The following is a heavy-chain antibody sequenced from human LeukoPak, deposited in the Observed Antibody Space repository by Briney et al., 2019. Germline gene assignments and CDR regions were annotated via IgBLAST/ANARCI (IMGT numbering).Heavy chain of an antibody. Sequence: ASVKVSCKVSGYTLTELSMHWVRQAPGKGLEWMGGFDPEDGEIIYAQKFQGRVTITTDESTSTAYMELSSLRSEDTAVYYCARGSDCSSTSCYKTLYYYYMDVWGKGTTVTVSS. D-gene: IGHD2-2*02. CDR1: GYTLTELS. CDR2: FDPEDGEI. J-gene: IGHJ6*03. V-gene: IGHV1-24*01. CDR3: ARGSDCSSTSCYKTLYYYYMDV.